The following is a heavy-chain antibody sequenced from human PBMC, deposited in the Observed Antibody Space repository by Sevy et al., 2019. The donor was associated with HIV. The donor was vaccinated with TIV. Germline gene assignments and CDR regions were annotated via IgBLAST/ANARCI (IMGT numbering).Heavy chain of an antibody. D-gene: IGHD4-17*01. V-gene: IGHV4-34*01. J-gene: IGHJ4*02. CDR1: GESFVGHY. Sequence: SETLSLTCAVFGESFVGHYWTWIRQPPGKGLEWIGEINHSATDNYNPSLKSRVTISVDTSNNQFSLRLSSVTAADTAVYYCAKTSTVTTSALDSWGQGTLVTVSS. CDR3: AKTSTVTTSALDS. CDR2: INHSATD.